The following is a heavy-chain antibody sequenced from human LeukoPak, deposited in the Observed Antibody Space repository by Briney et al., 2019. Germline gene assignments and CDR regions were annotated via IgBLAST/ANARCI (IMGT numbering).Heavy chain of an antibody. CDR2: ISYDGSNK. D-gene: IGHD1-26*01. J-gene: IGHJ5*02. Sequence: GGSLRLSCAASGFTFSSYGMHWVRQAPGKGLEWVAVISYDGSNKYYADSVKGRFTISRDNSKNTLYLQMNSLRAEDTAVYYCAKDRLGVGATGPVSWGQGTLVTVSS. CDR1: GFTFSSYG. CDR3: AKDRLGVGATGPVS. V-gene: IGHV3-30*18.